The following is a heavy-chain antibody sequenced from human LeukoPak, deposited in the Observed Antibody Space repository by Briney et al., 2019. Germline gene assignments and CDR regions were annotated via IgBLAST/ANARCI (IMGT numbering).Heavy chain of an antibody. CDR3: ARDWFHAIDY. D-gene: IGHD2/OR15-2a*01. V-gene: IGHV3-74*01. CDR1: GFTFSDTC. J-gene: IGHJ4*02. Sequence: GGSLRLSCAASGFTFSDTCMHWVRQAPGEGLVWVSGIRSDGSDTRYAESVKGRFTISRDNAKNTLYLQMNSLRAEDTAVYYCARDWFHAIDYWGQGTLVTVSS. CDR2: IRSDGSDT.